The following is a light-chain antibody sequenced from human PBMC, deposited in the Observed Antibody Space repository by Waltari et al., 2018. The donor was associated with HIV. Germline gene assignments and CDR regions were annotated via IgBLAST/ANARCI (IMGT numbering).Light chain of an antibody. CDR3: QGSDTSPFP. CDR1: QNINDY. Sequence: QMTQSPSSLSASVGDKVTITCRSSQNINDYLNWYQQKPGQAPKLLTSAASTLHSGVPSRFSGSGSGTYFTLTISGLQPEDFATYFCQGSDTSPFPFGPGTTVNVK. V-gene: IGKV1-39*01. J-gene: IGKJ3*01. CDR2: AAS.